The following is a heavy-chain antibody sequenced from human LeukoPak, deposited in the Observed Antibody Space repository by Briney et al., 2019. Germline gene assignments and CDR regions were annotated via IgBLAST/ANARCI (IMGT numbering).Heavy chain of an antibody. Sequence: GGSLRLSCAASGFTFSSYGMHWVRQAPGKGLEWVAFIRYDGSNKYYADSVKGRFTISRDNSKNTLYLQMNSLRAEDTAVYYCAKDHQALGYCTNGVCYKDYWGQGTLVTVSS. CDR1: GFTFSSYG. CDR2: IRYDGSNK. D-gene: IGHD2-8*01. V-gene: IGHV3-30*02. CDR3: AKDHQALGYCTNGVCYKDY. J-gene: IGHJ4*02.